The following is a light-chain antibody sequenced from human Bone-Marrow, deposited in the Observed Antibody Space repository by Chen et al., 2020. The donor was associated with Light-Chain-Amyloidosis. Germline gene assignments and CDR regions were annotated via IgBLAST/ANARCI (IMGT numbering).Light chain of an antibody. CDR1: GSDVGSYNL. CDR2: EDN. V-gene: IGLV2-23*01. CDR3: CSYGGRGSLDVV. Sequence: QSALTQPPPLSGSPGRWITTSCTETGSDVGSYNLVSWYQQHPAKAPKLMIYEDNIRPSGVSSRFSGSKSGNTASLTISGLQAEDQADYYCCSYGGRGSLDVVFGGGTKLTVL. J-gene: IGLJ2*01.